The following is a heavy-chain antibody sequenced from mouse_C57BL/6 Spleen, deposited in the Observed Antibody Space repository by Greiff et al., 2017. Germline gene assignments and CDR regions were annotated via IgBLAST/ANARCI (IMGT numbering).Heavy chain of an antibody. J-gene: IGHJ2*01. V-gene: IGHV3-6*01. CDR3: ARAYSFDY. Sequence: DVQLQESGPGLVKPSPSLSLTCSVTGYSITSGYYWNWIRQFPGNKLEWMGYISYDGSNNYNPSLKNRISITRDTSKNQFFLKLKSVTTEDTATYYCARAYSFDYWGQGTTLTVSS. CDR2: ISYDGSN. CDR1: GYSITSGYY.